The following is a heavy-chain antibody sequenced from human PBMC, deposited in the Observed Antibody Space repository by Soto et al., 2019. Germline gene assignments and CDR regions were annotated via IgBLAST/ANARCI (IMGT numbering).Heavy chain of an antibody. J-gene: IGHJ3*02. CDR2: INHSGST. Sequence: QVQLQPWGAGLLKPSETLSLTCAVYGGSFSGYYWSWIRQPPGKGLEWIGEINHSGSTNYNPSLKSRVTISVDTSKNQFSLKLSSVTAADTAVYYCARAFKRAAGPYFYAFDIWGQGTMVTVSS. D-gene: IGHD6-13*01. CDR3: ARAFKRAAGPYFYAFDI. V-gene: IGHV4-34*01. CDR1: GGSFSGYY.